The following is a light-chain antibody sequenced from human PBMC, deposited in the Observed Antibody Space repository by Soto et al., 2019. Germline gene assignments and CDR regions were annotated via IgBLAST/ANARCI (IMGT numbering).Light chain of an antibody. CDR3: QIWGTGILVV. CDR1: SGHSSYA. J-gene: IGLJ2*01. V-gene: IGLV4-69*01. CDR2: LNSDGSH. Sequence: QSVLTQSPSASASLGASVKLTCTLSSGHSSYAIAWHQQQPEKGPRYLMKLNSDGSHSKGDGIPDRFSGSSSGAERYLTISSLQSEDEADYYCQIWGTGILVVFGGGTQLTVL.